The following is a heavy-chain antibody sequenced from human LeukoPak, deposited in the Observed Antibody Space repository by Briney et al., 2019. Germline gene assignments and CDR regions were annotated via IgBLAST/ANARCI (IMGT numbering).Heavy chain of an antibody. CDR1: GFSFSGYG. CDR2: IRYDGGTK. D-gene: IGHD4-17*01. J-gene: IGHJ4*02. Sequence: PGGSLRLSCAASGFSFSGYGMHWVRQVPGKGLEWVASIRYDGGTKFYTDSVKGRFAISRDNSKNTLSLQMNSLRTEDTAVYYCAALHTGTFVDYWGQGTLVTVSS. V-gene: IGHV3-30*02. CDR3: AALHTGTFVDY.